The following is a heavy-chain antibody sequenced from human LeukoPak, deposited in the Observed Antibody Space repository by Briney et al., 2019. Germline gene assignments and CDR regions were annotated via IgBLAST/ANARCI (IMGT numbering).Heavy chain of an antibody. CDR2: ISSSSSTI. J-gene: IGHJ4*02. CDR1: GFTFSSYS. V-gene: IGHV3-48*01. CDR3: ARDKVRREYSSGWYGY. D-gene: IGHD6-19*01. Sequence: GGPLRLSCAASGFTFSSYSMNWVRQAPGKGLEWVSYISSSSSTIYYADSVKGRFTISRDNAKNSLYLQMNSLRAEDTAVYYCARDKVRREYSSGWYGYWGQGTLVTVSS.